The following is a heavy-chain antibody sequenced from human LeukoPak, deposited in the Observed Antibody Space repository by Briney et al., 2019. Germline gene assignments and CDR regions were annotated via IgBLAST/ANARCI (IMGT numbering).Heavy chain of an antibody. CDR3: ARGQPGRYYYDSSGYYYLDY. V-gene: IGHV4-34*01. J-gene: IGHJ4*02. CDR2: INHSGST. Sequence: SETLSLTCAVYGGSFNGYYWSWIRQPPGRGLEWIGEINHSGSTNYNPSLKSRVTISVDTPKNQFSLKLSSVTAADTAVYYCARGQPGRYYYDSSGYYYLDYWGQGTLVTVSS. CDR1: GGSFNGYY. D-gene: IGHD3-22*01.